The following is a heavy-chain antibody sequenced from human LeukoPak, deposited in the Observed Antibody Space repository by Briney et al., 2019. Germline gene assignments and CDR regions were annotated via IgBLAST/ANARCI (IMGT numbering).Heavy chain of an antibody. J-gene: IGHJ4*02. CDR2: IYSGGST. CDR1: GFTVSSNY. V-gene: IGHV3-53*01. Sequence: GGSLRLSCAASGFTVSSNYMSWVRQAPGKGLEWVSVIYSGGSTYYADSVKGRFTISRDNSKNTLYLQMNSLRAEDTAVYYCARLVYYDSSGYSYYFDYWGQGTLVTVSS. D-gene: IGHD3-22*01. CDR3: ARLVYYDSSGYSYYFDY.